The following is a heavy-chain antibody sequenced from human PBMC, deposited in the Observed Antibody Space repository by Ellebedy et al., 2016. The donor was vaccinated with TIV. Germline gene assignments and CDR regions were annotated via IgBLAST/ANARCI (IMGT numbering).Heavy chain of an antibody. V-gene: IGHV3-21*01. CDR1: GFTFSSYS. Sequence: GGSLRLSXAASGFTFSSYSMNWVRQAPGKGLEWVSSISSSSSYIYYADSVKGRFTISRDNAKNSLYLQMNSLRAEDTAVYYCARGLPVVQLERRGFDYWGQGTLVTVSS. J-gene: IGHJ4*02. CDR2: ISSSSSYI. CDR3: ARGLPVVQLERRGFDY. D-gene: IGHD1-1*01.